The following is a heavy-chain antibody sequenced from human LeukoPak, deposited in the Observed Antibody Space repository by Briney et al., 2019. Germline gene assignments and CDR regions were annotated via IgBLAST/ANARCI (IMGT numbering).Heavy chain of an antibody. CDR2: IIPIFGTA. J-gene: IGHJ4*02. V-gene: IGHV1-69*06. D-gene: IGHD2-2*01. Sequence: ASVKVSCKASGGTFSSYAISWVRQAPGQGLEWMGRIIPIFGTANYAQKFQGRVTITADKSTSTAYMELSSLRSEDTAVYYCAIGGSTSPVRLGGQYYFDYWGQGTLVPVSS. CDR3: AIGGSTSPVRLGGQYYFDY. CDR1: GGTFSSYA.